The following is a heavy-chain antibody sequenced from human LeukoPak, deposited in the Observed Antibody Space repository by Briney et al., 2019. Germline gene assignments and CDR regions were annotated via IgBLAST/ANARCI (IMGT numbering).Heavy chain of an antibody. Sequence: GGSLRLSCAASGFTFSSYGMHWVRQAPGKGLEWVAVISYDGSNKYYADSVKGRFTISRDNSKNTLYLQMNSLRAEDTAVYYCARGLVLYYFDYWGQGTLVTVSS. CDR2: ISYDGSNK. V-gene: IGHV3-30*03. J-gene: IGHJ4*02. D-gene: IGHD2-21*01. CDR3: ARGLVLYYFDY. CDR1: GFTFSSYG.